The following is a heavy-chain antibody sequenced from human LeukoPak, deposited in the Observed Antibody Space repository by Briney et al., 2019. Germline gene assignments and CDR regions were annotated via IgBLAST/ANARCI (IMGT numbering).Heavy chain of an antibody. CDR1: EFTFSTYN. CDR3: AGGDRNGWYFYY. D-gene: IGHD6-19*01. V-gene: IGHV3-20*01. Sequence: GGSLRLSCAASEFTFSTYNMIWVRQAPGKGLEWVSSINWNGDSTGYADSVKGRFTISRDNAKNSLYLQMSSLRAEDTALYLCAGGDRNGWYFYYWGQGTLVTVSS. CDR2: INWNGDST. J-gene: IGHJ4*02.